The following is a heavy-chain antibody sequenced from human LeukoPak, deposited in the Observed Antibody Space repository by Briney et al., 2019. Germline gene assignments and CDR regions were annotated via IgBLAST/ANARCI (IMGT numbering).Heavy chain of an antibody. D-gene: IGHD6-19*01. CDR2: ISPGNGNT. J-gene: IGHJ3*02. CDR1: GYTFTSYT. CDR3: ARDRLAVGWSAFDI. Sequence: ASVKVSCKASGYTFTSYTMHWVRQAPGQSLEWMGWISPGNGNTKYSQTFQGRVTITRDTSASTIYMELSSLRSEDAAVYYCARDRLAVGWSAFDIWGQGTMLTVSS. V-gene: IGHV1-3*01.